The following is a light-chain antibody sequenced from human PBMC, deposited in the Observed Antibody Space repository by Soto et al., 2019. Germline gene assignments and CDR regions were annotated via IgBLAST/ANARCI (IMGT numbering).Light chain of an antibody. J-gene: IGKJ4*01. CDR3: QQYNTWPPLT. CDR2: DAS. CDR1: QSVSSN. V-gene: IGKV3-15*01. Sequence: EILMTQSPDTLSVAPGERATLSCRASQSVSSNLAWYQQKPGQAPRLLIYDASTRATGIPARFSGSGSGTEFTLTISSLQSEDFAVYYCQQYNTWPPLTFGGGTKVEIK.